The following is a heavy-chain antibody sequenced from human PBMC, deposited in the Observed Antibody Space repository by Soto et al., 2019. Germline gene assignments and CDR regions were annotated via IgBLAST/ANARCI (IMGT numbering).Heavy chain of an antibody. CDR2: INAGNGNT. CDR3: ARGGAVVPTLDP. CDR1: GYTFTSYA. V-gene: IGHV1-3*01. D-gene: IGHD2-15*01. J-gene: IGHJ5*02. Sequence: ASVKVSCKASGYTFTSYAMHWVRQAPGQRLEWMGWINAGNGNTKYSQRFQGRVTITRDTSASTAYMELSSLRSEDTAVYYCARGGAVVPTLDPWGQGTLVTVSS.